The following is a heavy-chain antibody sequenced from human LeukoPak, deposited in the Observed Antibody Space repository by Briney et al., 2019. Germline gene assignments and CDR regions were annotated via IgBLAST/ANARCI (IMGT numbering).Heavy chain of an antibody. V-gene: IGHV1-18*01. Sequence: ASVTVSCKASGYTFTSNGISWVRQAPGQGLEWMGWISTYSGNTNYAQKVQGRVTMTTETSTNTVYMELRSLKSDDTAMYYCARQPHNWNYPYFDYWGQGTPVTVSS. J-gene: IGHJ4*02. D-gene: IGHD1-7*01. CDR2: ISTYSGNT. CDR3: ARQPHNWNYPYFDY. CDR1: GYTFTSNG.